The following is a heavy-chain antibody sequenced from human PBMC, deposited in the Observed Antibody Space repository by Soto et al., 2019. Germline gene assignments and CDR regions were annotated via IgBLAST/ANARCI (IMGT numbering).Heavy chain of an antibody. J-gene: IGHJ6*02. Sequence: GASVKVSCKASGYTFTSYGISWVRQAPGQGLEWMGWISAYNGNTNYAQKLQGRVTMTTDTSTSTAYMELRSLRSDDTAVYYCASALYYYGSGSSLDVWGQGTTVTVS. CDR3: ASALYYYGSGSSLDV. D-gene: IGHD3-10*01. CDR1: GYTFTSYG. V-gene: IGHV1-18*01. CDR2: ISAYNGNT.